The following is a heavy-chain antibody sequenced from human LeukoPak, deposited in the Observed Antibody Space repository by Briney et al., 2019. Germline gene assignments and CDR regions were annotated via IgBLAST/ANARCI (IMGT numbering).Heavy chain of an antibody. CDR1: GFTFGKYW. D-gene: IGHD4-17*01. CDR3: ARTNDYGDYAPLDY. J-gene: IGHJ4*02. V-gene: IGHV3-7*03. Sequence: GGSLRLSCVASGFTFGKYWTSWVRQAPGKGLEWVANIKLDGSEKNYVDSVKGRFTISRDNTKNSLYLQMNSLRVEDTAVYYCARTNDYGDYAPLDYWGQGTLVTVSS. CDR2: IKLDGSEK.